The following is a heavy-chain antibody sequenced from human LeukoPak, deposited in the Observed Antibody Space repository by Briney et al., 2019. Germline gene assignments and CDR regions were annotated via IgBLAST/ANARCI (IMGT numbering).Heavy chain of an antibody. Sequence: SETLSLTCTVSGGSISSGSYYWSWIRQPAGTGLEWIGRIYSSGITNYNPSLKSRVTISVDTSKNQFSLKLGSVTAADTAVYYCARTGSSGIDPWGQGTLVTVSS. CDR1: GGSISSGSYY. D-gene: IGHD3-10*01. J-gene: IGHJ5*02. CDR3: ARTGSSGIDP. CDR2: IYSSGIT. V-gene: IGHV4-61*02.